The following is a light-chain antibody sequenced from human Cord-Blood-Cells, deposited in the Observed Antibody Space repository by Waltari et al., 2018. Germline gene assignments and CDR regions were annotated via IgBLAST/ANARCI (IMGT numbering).Light chain of an antibody. J-gene: IGKJ5*01. CDR2: GAS. CDR1: QSVSSSY. CDR3: QQCGSSLLLT. Sequence: EIVLTQSPGTLSLSPGERATLSCRASQSVSSSYLAWYQQKPGQAPRLLIYGASSRATGIPDRFSGSGSGTDFTLTISRLEPEDFAVYYCQQCGSSLLLTFGQGTRLEIK. V-gene: IGKV3-20*01.